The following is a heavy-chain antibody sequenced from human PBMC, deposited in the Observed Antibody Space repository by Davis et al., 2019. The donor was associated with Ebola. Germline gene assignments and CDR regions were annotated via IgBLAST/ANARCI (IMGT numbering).Heavy chain of an antibody. V-gene: IGHV4-61*09. CDR2: MHSGGAT. CDR3: SANCTGGNCYFGDYFHHMDV. J-gene: IGHJ6*02. D-gene: IGHD2-15*01. CDR1: GGSISTGNTY. Sequence: PSETLSLTCTVSGGSISTGNTYWSWIRQPAGKGLEWIRHMHSGGATNYNPSLKSRVNKSLDKSKNEFSLRLTSVTAADTAIYYCSANCTGGNCYFGDYFHHMDVWGQGTTVTVSS.